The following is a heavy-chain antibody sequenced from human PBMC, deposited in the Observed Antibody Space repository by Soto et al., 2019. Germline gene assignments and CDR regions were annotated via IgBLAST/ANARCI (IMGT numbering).Heavy chain of an antibody. CDR2: IYNSGST. Sequence: QVQLQESGPGLVKPSQTLSLTCTVSGDSISSGGYYWTWIRQHPGKGLEWIGYIYNSGSTYYNPCLHSLLSISVDTSKHQFTLNLNSVTAADTVVYCCASEGGALNVWGQGTTVTVSS. CDR3: ASEGGALNV. J-gene: IGHJ6*01. CDR1: GDSISSGGYY. V-gene: IGHV4-31*01.